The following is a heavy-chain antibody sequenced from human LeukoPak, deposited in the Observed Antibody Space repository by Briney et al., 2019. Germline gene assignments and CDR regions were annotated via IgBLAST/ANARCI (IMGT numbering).Heavy chain of an antibody. D-gene: IGHD4-23*01. V-gene: IGHV1-69*06. CDR3: ASPTLYGGNSGLFDY. CDR2: IIPIFGTA. J-gene: IGHJ4*02. CDR1: GFTFALYG. Sequence: SVKVSCKSSGFTFALYGVSWVRQAPGQGLEWMGGIIPIFGTANYAQKFQGRVTITADKSTSTAYMELSSLRSEDTAVYYCASPTLYGGNSGLFDYWGQGTLVTVSS.